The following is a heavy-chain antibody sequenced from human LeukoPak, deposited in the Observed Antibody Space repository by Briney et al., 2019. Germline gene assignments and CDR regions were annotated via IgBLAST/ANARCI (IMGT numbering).Heavy chain of an antibody. CDR1: GDSLSIYY. Sequence: PSKTLSLTCSVSGDSLSIYYWNWIRQSPGKGLEWIGYFFYTGTTNYNPSLKSRVSMSVDKSKNLVSLTLRSVTAADSAVYYCARRTYPYHGLDVWGPGTTVIVSS. CDR2: FFYTGTT. J-gene: IGHJ6*02. CDR3: ARRTYPYHGLDV. V-gene: IGHV4-59*08. D-gene: IGHD3/OR15-3a*01.